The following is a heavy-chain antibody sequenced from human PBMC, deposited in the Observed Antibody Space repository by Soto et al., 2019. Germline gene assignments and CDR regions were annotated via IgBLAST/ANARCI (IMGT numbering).Heavy chain of an antibody. J-gene: IGHJ4*02. Sequence: ASVKVSCKASGYTFTSYDINWVRQATGQGLEWMGWMNPNSGNTGYAQKFQGRVTMTRNTSISTAYMELSSLRSEDTAVYYCARGSLHDYIWGSYPGEDFDYWDQGTLVTVSS. CDR1: GYTFTSYD. V-gene: IGHV1-8*01. CDR3: ARGSLHDYIWGSYPGEDFDY. D-gene: IGHD3-16*02. CDR2: MNPNSGNT.